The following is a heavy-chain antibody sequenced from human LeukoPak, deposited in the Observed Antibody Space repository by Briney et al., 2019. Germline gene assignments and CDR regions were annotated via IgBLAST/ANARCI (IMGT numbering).Heavy chain of an antibody. V-gene: IGHV4-59*01. CDR1: GGSISSYY. J-gene: IGHJ5*02. D-gene: IGHD1-26*01. CDR3: ARGSPSGSYFRLFDP. Sequence: SETLSLTCTVSGGSISSYYWSWIRQPPGKGLEWIGYIYYSGSTNYNPSLKSRVTISVDTSKNQFSLKLSSVTAADTAVYYCARGSPSGSYFRLFDPWGQGTLVTVSS. CDR2: IYYSGST.